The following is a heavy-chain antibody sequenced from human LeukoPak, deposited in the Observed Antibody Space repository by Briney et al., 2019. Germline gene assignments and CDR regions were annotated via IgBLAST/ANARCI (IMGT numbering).Heavy chain of an antibody. CDR2: IYTSGST. J-gene: IGHJ6*03. Sequence: PSETLSLTCTVSGGSISSGSYYWSWIRQPAGKGLEWIGHIYTSGSTNYNPSLKSRVTISVDTSKNQFSLKLSSVTAADTAVYYCARGGYYYMDVWGKGTTVTISS. CDR3: ARGGYYYMDV. CDR1: GGSISSGSYY. V-gene: IGHV4-61*09.